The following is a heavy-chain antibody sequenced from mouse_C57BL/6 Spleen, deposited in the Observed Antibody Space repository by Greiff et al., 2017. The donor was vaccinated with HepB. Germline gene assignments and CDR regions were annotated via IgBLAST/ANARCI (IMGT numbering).Heavy chain of an antibody. CDR2: INPNNGGT. D-gene: IGHD1-1*01. J-gene: IGHJ2*01. V-gene: IGHV1-22*01. Sequence: VQLQQSGPELVKPGASVKMSCKASGYTFTDYNMHWVKQSHGKSLEWIGYINPNNGGTSYNQKFKGKATLTVNKSSSTAYMELRSLTSEDSAVYYCAKRGTPYYYGLQGYYFDYWGQGTTLTVSS. CDR3: AKRGTPYYYGLQGYYFDY. CDR1: GYTFTDYN.